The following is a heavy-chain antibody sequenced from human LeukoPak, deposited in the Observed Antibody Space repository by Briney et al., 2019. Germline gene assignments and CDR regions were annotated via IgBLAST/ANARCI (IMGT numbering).Heavy chain of an antibody. CDR2: ISAYNGNT. CDR3: ARGLGAAAGKGVDDY. J-gene: IGHJ4*02. V-gene: IGHV1-18*01. CDR1: GYTFTSYG. Sequence: GASVKVSCKASGYTFTSYGISWVRLAPGQGLEWMGWISAYNGNTNYAQKLQGRVTMTTDTSTSTAYMELRSLRSDDTAVYCCARGLGAAAGKGVDDYWGQGTLVTVSS. D-gene: IGHD6-13*01.